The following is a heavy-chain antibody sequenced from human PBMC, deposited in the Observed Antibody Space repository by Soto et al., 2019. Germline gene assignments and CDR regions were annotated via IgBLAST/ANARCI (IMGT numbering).Heavy chain of an antibody. V-gene: IGHV3-23*01. Sequence: EVQVSESGGGVVQPGGSLRLSCATSGFTFSNYPMNWVRQAPGKGLEWVSGISAGGDRTYYADSVKGRFTIFRDNSKNSVSLRMNSLRVEDTAVYYCARRVWGQGTLVTVSS. CDR2: ISAGGDRT. CDR1: GFTFSNYP. J-gene: IGHJ4*02. CDR3: ARRV.